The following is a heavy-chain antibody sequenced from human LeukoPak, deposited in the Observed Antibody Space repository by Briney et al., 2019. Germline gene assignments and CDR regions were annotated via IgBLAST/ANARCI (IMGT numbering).Heavy chain of an antibody. CDR3: TRGAGTGWRFDS. J-gene: IGHJ4*02. CDR2: INSDGSTT. D-gene: IGHD6-19*01. V-gene: IGHV3-74*01. Sequence: GGSLRLSCAASGFTFSSYWMHWVRQAPGKGLVWVSRINSDGSTTRYADSVKGRFTISRDNAKNTLYLQMNSLRAEDTAVYYCTRGAGTGWRFDSWGQGTLVTVSS. CDR1: GFTFSSYW.